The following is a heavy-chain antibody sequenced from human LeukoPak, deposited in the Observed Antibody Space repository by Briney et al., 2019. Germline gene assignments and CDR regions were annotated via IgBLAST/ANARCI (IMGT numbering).Heavy chain of an antibody. J-gene: IGHJ4*02. V-gene: IGHV3-66*04. CDR1: GFSITTND. CDR2: IYISGIT. Sequence: GGSLRLSCTASGFSITTNDMNWVRQAPGKGPEWVALIYISGITKCADSVQGRFTISRDNSKSTLYLQMNSLRAEDTAVYYCAKRSPPYWGQGTLVTVSS. CDR3: AKRSPPY.